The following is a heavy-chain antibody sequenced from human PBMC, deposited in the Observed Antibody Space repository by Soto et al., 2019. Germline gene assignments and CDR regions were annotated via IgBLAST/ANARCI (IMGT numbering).Heavy chain of an antibody. CDR1: GGSISGFY. CDR2: IYSSGTT. CDR3: ARGPFCGDDCYFDV. D-gene: IGHD2-21*02. Sequence: PSETLSLTCTVAGGSISGFYWSWVRQPAGKGLECIGRIYSSGTTKYNPSLRNRVTMSVDTSTDQYSLNLASMTAADTAVYFCARGPFCGDDCYFDVWGQGTQVTVS. J-gene: IGHJ4*02. V-gene: IGHV4-4*07.